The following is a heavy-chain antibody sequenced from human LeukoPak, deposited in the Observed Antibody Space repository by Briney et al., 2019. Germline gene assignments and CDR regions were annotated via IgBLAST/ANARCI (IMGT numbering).Heavy chain of an antibody. J-gene: IGHJ4*02. CDR1: GMSFSGYA. CDR2: IGSDGST. Sequence: GGSLRLSCVASGMSFSGYAMSWVRQAPGKGLEWVSGIGSDGSTHYAESVKGRFAISRDNSKSTLYLQMNSLRAEDTAVYYCARGAPIVVVPAALVDYWGQGTLVTVSS. V-gene: IGHV3-23*01. CDR3: ARGAPIVVVPAALVDY. D-gene: IGHD2-2*01.